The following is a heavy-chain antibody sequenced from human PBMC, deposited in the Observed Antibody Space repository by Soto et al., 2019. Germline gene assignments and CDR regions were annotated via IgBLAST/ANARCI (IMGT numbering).Heavy chain of an antibody. D-gene: IGHD2-15*01. Sequence: PGGSLRLSCVASGFSLSSHAVSWVRQTPEKGLEWVSSISDSGDSTYSADSVKGRFTISRDNSKNTLYLQTNSLRAEDTAVYYCARKNVVVLGNYGFLWGQGTLVTVSS. J-gene: IGHJ4*02. CDR3: ARKNVVVLGNYGFL. CDR2: ISDSGDST. V-gene: IGHV3-23*01. CDR1: GFSLSSHA.